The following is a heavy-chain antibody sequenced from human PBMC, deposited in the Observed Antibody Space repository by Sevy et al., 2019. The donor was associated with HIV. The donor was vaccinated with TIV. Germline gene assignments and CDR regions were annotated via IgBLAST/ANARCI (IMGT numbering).Heavy chain of an antibody. Sequence: GGSLRLSCTASGLTFSTYGMHWVRQAPGKGLEWVAVISYDGDVKYYAESVKGRFTIFRDNFKNSLSLQMNSLRAEDTAMYYCALERLSSDVAEYFQNWGQGTLVTVSS. J-gene: IGHJ1*01. CDR2: ISYDGDVK. V-gene: IGHV3-30*03. CDR1: GLTFSTYG. CDR3: ALERLSSDVAEYFQN. D-gene: IGHD1-1*01.